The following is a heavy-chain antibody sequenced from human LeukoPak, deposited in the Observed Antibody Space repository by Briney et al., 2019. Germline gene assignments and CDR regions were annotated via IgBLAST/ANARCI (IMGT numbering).Heavy chain of an antibody. V-gene: IGHV5-10-1*01. CDR3: ARTRGYSYGPPFDF. Sequence: GESLRISCKGSGYSFTNYWITWVRQMPGKGLEWMGRIDPSDSYTNYSPSFQGHVTISADKSITIGYLQWSSLKALGTAMYYCARTRGYSYGPPFDFWGQGTLVTVSS. D-gene: IGHD5-18*01. CDR1: GYSFTNYW. CDR2: IDPSDSYT. J-gene: IGHJ4*02.